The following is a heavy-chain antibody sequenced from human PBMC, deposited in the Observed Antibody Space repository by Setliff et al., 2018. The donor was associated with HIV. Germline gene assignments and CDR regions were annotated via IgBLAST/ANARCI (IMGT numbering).Heavy chain of an antibody. CDR3: ERGGQSSGYGIEL. D-gene: IGHD5-12*01. V-gene: IGHV4-61*09. J-gene: IGHJ4*02. Sequence: SETLSLTCSVSGGPISSGNYYWGWTRRPAGKGLEWIGHIYTAGAIKYNPSLKSRITISVDKSKNQFSLKLNSVTAADTAMYYCERGGQSSGYGIELWGQGTLVTVSS. CDR1: GGPISSGNYY. CDR2: IYTAGAI.